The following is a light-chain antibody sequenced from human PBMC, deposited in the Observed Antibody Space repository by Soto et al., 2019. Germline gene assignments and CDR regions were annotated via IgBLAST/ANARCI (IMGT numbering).Light chain of an antibody. Sequence: DIQMTQSPSTLSASVGDRVTITCRASQSISSWLAWYQQKPGTAPKLLISAASTLQSGVPSRFSGGGFGTDFTLTISSLQPEDFATYYCQQSYTTPPTFGQGTKVDIK. CDR2: AAS. CDR1: QSISSW. CDR3: QQSYTTPPT. J-gene: IGKJ1*01. V-gene: IGKV1-39*01.